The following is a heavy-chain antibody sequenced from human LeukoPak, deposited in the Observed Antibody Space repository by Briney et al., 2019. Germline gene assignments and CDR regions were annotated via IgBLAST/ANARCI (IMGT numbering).Heavy chain of an antibody. CDR3: ARDRGYSYGHPFDY. CDR2: IWYDGSNK. V-gene: IGHV3-33*08. Sequence: PGGSLRLSCAASGFTFNSYAMHWVRQAPGKGLEWVALIWYDGSNKYYADSVKGRFTISRDNSKNTLYLQMDSLRAEDTAVYYCARDRGYSYGHPFDYWGQGTLVTVSS. J-gene: IGHJ4*02. CDR1: GFTFNSYA. D-gene: IGHD5-18*01.